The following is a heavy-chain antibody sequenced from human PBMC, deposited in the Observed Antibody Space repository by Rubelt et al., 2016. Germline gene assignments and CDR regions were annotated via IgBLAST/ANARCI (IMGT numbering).Heavy chain of an antibody. CDR1: GGSISSSNW. Sequence: QVQLQESGPGLVKPSGTLSLTCAVSGGSISSSNWWSWVRQPPGKGLEWIGEIYHSGRKNYNPSLKSRVTNSVDTSKNQFSLNLISLSAADTAVYYCARHGRGVVVTAGVDYWGRGSLVTVSS. V-gene: IGHV4-4*02. D-gene: IGHD2-21*02. CDR2: IYHSGRK. CDR3: ARHGRGVVVTAGVDY. J-gene: IGHJ4*02.